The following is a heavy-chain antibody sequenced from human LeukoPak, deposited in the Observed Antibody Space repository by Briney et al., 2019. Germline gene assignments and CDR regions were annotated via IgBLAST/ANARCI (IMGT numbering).Heavy chain of an antibody. CDR2: ISAYNGNT. D-gene: IGHD5-12*01. J-gene: IGHJ4*02. V-gene: IGHV1-18*01. CDR1: GYTFTSYG. Sequence: ASVTVSCKASGYTFTSYGISWVRQAPGQGLEWMGWISAYNGNTNYAQKLQGRVTMTTDTSTSTAYMELRSLRSDDTAVYYCARADIVATIFDFDYWGQGTLVTVSS. CDR3: ARADIVATIFDFDY.